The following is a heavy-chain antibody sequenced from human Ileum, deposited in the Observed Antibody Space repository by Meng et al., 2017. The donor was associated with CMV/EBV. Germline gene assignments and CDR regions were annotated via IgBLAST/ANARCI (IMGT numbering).Heavy chain of an antibody. D-gene: IGHD3-3*01. CDR1: AYTFSSHW. CDR3: ARATMYYDPYHFDY. J-gene: IGHJ4*02. CDR2: IKQDGSKI. Sequence: GESLKISCAASAYTFSSHWMTWVRQAPGKGLEWVANIKQDGSKIYYVDSLKGRFTISRDNAKNSLYLQMNSLRVEDTAVYYCARATMYYDPYHFDYWGQGTLVTVSS. V-gene: IGHV3-7*01.